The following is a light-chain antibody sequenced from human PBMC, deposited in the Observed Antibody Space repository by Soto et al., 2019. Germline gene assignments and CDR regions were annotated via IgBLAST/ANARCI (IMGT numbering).Light chain of an antibody. CDR2: KNN. Sequence: QSVLTQPPSASETPGQRVTISCSGSSSNIGSNYVYWYQQLPGTAPKLLIYKNNQRPSGVPDRFSGSKSGTSASLAISGLRSEDEADYYCAAWDASLSAFVFGGGTKLTVL. J-gene: IGLJ2*01. CDR3: AAWDASLSAFV. CDR1: SSNIGSNY. V-gene: IGLV1-47*01.